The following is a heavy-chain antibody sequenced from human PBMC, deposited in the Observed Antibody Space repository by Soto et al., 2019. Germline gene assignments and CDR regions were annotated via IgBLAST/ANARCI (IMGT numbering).Heavy chain of an antibody. V-gene: IGHV1-46*01. D-gene: IGHD1-20*01. CDR3: ARDGLYSWNDGTGWFDP. Sequence: ASVKVSCKASGYTFTSYYMHWVRQAPGQGLEWMGIINPSGGSTSYAQKFQGRVTMTRDTSTSTVYMELSSLRSEDTAVYYCARDGLYSWNDGTGWFDPWGQGTLVTVSS. CDR1: GYTFTSYY. J-gene: IGHJ5*02. CDR2: INPSGGST.